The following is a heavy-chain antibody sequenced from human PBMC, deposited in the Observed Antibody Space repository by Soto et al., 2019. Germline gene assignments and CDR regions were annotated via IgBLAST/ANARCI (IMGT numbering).Heavy chain of an antibody. J-gene: IGHJ4*02. CDR2: IYYTGST. V-gene: IGHV4-39*01. CDR3: ASHAGASGSCSPGLH. CDR1: GGSISSNLHY. D-gene: IGHD2-15*01. Sequence: QLQLQESGPGLVKPSETLSLTCTVAGGSISSNLHYWGRIRPAPGKGREWMGNIYYTGSTYHNPYLRSRVTRSGDTTKNQFSLKVSSVTAADTSKYYCASHAGASGSCSPGLHWGPGTLVNGSS.